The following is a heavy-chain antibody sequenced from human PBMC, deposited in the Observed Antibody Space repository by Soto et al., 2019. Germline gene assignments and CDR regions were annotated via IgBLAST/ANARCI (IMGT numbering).Heavy chain of an antibody. CDR2: IYYSGST. CDR3: GRLEGLATISYYFDY. D-gene: IGHD3-9*01. V-gene: IGHV4-39*01. Sequence: PSETLSLTSTVSGGSISSSSYYWGWIRQPPGKGLEWIGSIYYSGSTYYNPSLKSRVTISVDTSKNQFSLKLMSLSAADTAVYYCGRLEGLATISYYFDYWGQGALVTVSS. CDR1: GGSISSSSYY. J-gene: IGHJ4*02.